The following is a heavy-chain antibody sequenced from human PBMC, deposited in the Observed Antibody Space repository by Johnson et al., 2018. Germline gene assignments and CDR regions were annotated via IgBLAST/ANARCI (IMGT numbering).Heavy chain of an antibody. V-gene: IGHV3-33*01. J-gene: IGHJ6*02. D-gene: IGHD3-3*01. CDR1: GFTFSSYG. CDR2: IWYDGSNK. CDR3: ARDPNYAVRFLGWTRGMDV. Sequence: QVQLVESGGGVVHPGRSLRLSCAASGFTFSSYGMHWVRQAPGKGLEWVAVIWYDGSNKYYADSVKGRFTISRDNSKNTRYLQMNSLRAEDTAVYYCARDPNYAVRFLGWTRGMDVWGQGTTGTVSS.